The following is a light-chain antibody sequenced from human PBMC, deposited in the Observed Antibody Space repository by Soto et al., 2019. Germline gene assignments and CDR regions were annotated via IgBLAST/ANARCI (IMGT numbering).Light chain of an antibody. CDR3: LQNFNFPRT. CDR2: AAS. Sequence: IQMTQSPSSLSASVGDRVTITCRASQSISSYLNWYQQKPGKAPKVLIYAASSLQSGVPLRFSGSGSGTDFTLTISSLQPEDFATYYCLQNFNFPRTFGQGTKVDIK. V-gene: IGKV1-6*01. J-gene: IGKJ1*01. CDR1: QSISSY.